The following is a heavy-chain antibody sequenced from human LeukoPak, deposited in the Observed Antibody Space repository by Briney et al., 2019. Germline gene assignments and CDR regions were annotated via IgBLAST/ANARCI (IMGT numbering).Heavy chain of an antibody. Sequence: SETLSLTCTVSGGSISSGDYYWSWIRQPPGKGLEWIGYIYYSGSTYYNPPLKSRVTISVDTSKNQFSLKLSSVTAADTAVYYCARVARLRFLDYWGQGTLVTVSS. J-gene: IGHJ4*02. CDR2: IYYSGST. V-gene: IGHV4-30-4*08. CDR3: ARVARLRFLDY. CDR1: GGSISSGDYY. D-gene: IGHD3-3*01.